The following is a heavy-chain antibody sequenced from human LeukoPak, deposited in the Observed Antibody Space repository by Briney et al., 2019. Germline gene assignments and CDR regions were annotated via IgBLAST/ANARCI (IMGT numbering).Heavy chain of an antibody. CDR2: ISYDGSNK. Sequence: GGSLRLSCAASGFTFSSYGMHWVRQAPGKGLEWVAVISYDGSNKYYADSVKGRFTISRDNSKNTLYLQMNSLRAEDTAVHYCANAEGDSSGYYHGWFDPWGQGTLVTVSS. J-gene: IGHJ5*02. D-gene: IGHD3-22*01. CDR3: ANAEGDSSGYYHGWFDP. CDR1: GFTFSSYG. V-gene: IGHV3-30*18.